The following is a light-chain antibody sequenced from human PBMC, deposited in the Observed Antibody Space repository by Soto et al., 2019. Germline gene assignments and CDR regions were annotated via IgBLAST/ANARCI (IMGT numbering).Light chain of an antibody. CDR2: GAS. J-gene: IGKJ1*01. CDR1: QSVSNNY. CDR3: QQWNGYST. V-gene: IGKV3-20*01. Sequence: EILLTQSPGTLSLSPGERATLSCRASQSVSNNYLAWYQQKPGQAPRLLIYGASNRATGIPDRFSGSGSGTEFTLTVSSLQPDDFATYCCQQWNGYSTFGQGTKVDIK.